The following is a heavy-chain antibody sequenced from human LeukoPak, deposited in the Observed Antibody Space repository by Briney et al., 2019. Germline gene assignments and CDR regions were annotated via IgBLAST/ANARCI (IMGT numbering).Heavy chain of an antibody. CDR1: GGSISSGSYY. D-gene: IGHD3-10*01. CDR2: IYTSGST. V-gene: IGHV4-61*02. J-gene: IGHJ3*02. Sequence: PSETLSLTCTVSGGSISSGSYYWSWIRQPAGKGLEWIGRIYTSGSTNYNPSLKSRVTISVDTSKNHFSLKLSSVTAADTAVYYCAIQKIYGSGSYWILDAFDIWGQGTMVAVSS. CDR3: AIQKIYGSGSYWILDAFDI.